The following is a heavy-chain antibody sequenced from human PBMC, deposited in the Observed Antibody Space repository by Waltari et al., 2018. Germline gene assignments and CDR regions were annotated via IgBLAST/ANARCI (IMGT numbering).Heavy chain of an antibody. J-gene: IGHJ6*03. CDR2: IIPGPNLP. CDR1: GGTFSTYA. CDR3: ARARTQLRSGDNYYYYMDV. Sequence: QVQLVQSGAEVKKPGSSVKVSCKASGGTFSTYAINWVRQAPGQGLEWVGGIIPGPNLPNSAQKFQGRVTLTADKSTSTAYMELSGLRSEDTAAYYCARARTQLRSGDNYYYYMDVWGKGTTVTVSS. V-gene: IGHV1-69*10. D-gene: IGHD2-2*01.